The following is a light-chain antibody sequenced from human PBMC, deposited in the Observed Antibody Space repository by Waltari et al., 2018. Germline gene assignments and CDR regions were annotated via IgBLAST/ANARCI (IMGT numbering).Light chain of an antibody. V-gene: IGKV1-5*03. CDR2: KAS. Sequence: DIQMTQSPSSLSASVGDTVTITCRASQSISDWLAWYQQKPGKAPILLIYKASILKNGVPSRFSGSGSGTQFTLTISSLQPGDFATYFCQQYNTYTSFGQGTKLEIK. J-gene: IGKJ2*01. CDR3: QQYNTYTS. CDR1: QSISDW.